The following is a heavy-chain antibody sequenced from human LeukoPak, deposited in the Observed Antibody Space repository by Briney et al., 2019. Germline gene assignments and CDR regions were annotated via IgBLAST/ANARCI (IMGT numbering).Heavy chain of an antibody. CDR2: IIPIFGTA. J-gene: IGHJ3*02. V-gene: IGHV1-69*05. CDR3: ARAADYGDYHDAFDI. D-gene: IGHD4-17*01. Sequence: ASVKVSCKASGGTFSSYAISWVRQAPGQGLEWMGRIIPIFGTANYAQKFQGRVMITTDESTSTAYMELSSLRSEDTAVYYCARAADYGDYHDAFDIWGQGTMVTVSS. CDR1: GGTFSSYA.